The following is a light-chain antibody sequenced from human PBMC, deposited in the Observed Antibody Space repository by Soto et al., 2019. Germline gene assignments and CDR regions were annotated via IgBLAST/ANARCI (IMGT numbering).Light chain of an antibody. CDR1: SSDVGAYSH. CDR2: EVS. Sequence: QSVLTQPASVSGSPGQSITISCTGTSSDVGAYSHVSWYQQHPGKAPKLMIYEVSNRPSGVSIRFSGSKSGNTASLTISGLQTEDEADYYCTSYTTSITWVFGGGTKVTVL. J-gene: IGLJ3*02. CDR3: TSYTTSITWV. V-gene: IGLV2-14*01.